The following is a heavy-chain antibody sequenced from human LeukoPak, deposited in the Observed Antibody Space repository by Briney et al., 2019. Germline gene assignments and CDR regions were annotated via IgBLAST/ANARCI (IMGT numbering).Heavy chain of an antibody. V-gene: IGHV4-39*01. CDR3: ARHLENTPGSGAYGYFDK. Sequence: SETLSLTCTVSGDSISSSTYYWGWIRQSPGKPLEWIGNVFYIGATYYNPSLKSRVTISVDTSKNEFSLKMNSVTAADTAVYYCARHLENTPGSGAYGYFDKWGRGTLVTVSS. J-gene: IGHJ4*02. CDR2: VFYIGAT. CDR1: GDSISSSTYY. D-gene: IGHD3-3*01.